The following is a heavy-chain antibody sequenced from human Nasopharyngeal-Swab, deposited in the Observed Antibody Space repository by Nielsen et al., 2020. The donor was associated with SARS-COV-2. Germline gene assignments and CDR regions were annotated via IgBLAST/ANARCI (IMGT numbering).Heavy chain of an antibody. CDR3: ARYDDYYDSSGYAY. CDR1: GFIFSASA. Sequence: GVSLRLSCAASGFIFSASAIHWVRQAPGKGLEWVSVISGSGGSTYYADSVKGRFTISRDNSKNTLYLQMNSLRAEDTAVYYCARYDDYYDSSGYAYWGQGTLVTVSS. CDR2: ISGSGGST. J-gene: IGHJ4*02. D-gene: IGHD3-22*01. V-gene: IGHV3-23*01.